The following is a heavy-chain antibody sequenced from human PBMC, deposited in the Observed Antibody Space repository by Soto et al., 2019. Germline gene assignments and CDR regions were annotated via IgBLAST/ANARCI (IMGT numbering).Heavy chain of an antibody. CDR1: GGSISGYY. Sequence: QVQLQESGSGLVKPSETLSLTCTVSGGSISGYYWTWIRQPPGKGLEWIGYIYYSGRTNYNSSLMSRVIISVDPSKNQFSLRLSSAAAADTAVYYCARVVPSYYYYYMDVWGKGTTVTVSS. V-gene: IGHV4-59*01. J-gene: IGHJ6*03. CDR3: ARVVPSYYYYYMDV. CDR2: IYYSGRT.